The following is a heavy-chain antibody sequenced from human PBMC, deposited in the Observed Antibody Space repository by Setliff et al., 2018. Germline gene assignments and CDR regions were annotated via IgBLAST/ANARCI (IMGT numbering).Heavy chain of an antibody. V-gene: IGHV7-4-1*02. J-gene: IGHJ3*02. CDR1: GYAFTSYA. CDR3: SYGIAAAGGAFDI. CDR2: INTNTGNP. Sequence: GASVKVSCKASGYAFTSYAMNWVRQAPGQGLEWMGWINTNTGNPTYAQGFTGRFVFSLDTSVSTAYLQISSLKAEDTAVYYCSYGIAAAGGAFDIWGQGTMVTVSS. D-gene: IGHD6-13*01.